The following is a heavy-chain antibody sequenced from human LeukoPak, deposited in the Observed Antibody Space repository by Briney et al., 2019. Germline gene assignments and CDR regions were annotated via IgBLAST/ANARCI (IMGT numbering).Heavy chain of an antibody. Sequence: GGSLRLSCAASGFTFSSYAMSWVRQAPGKGLEWVSAISGSGGSTYYADSVKGRFTISRDNSKNTLYLQMNSLRAEDTAVYYCAKDRPDYYGSGKPEPKGSLDYNWFDPWGQGTLVTVSS. CDR3: AKDRPDYYGSGKPEPKGSLDYNWFDP. CDR1: GFTFSSYA. V-gene: IGHV3-23*01. J-gene: IGHJ5*02. CDR2: ISGSGGST. D-gene: IGHD3-10*01.